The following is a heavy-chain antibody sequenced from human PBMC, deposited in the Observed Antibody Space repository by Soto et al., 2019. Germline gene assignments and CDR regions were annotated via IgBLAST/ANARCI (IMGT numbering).Heavy chain of an antibody. V-gene: IGHV5-51*01. CDR3: ARLGGIVDTGTWIQ. J-gene: IGHJ4*02. CDR2: IYPGDSDT. D-gene: IGHD1-26*01. CDR1: GYRFSTYW. Sequence: GESLKISCNASGYRFSTYWIGWVRQRPGKGPEWMAIIYPGDSDTRENPSFQGQVTISADKSSNTVHLQWRSLKASDTAIYYCARLGGIVDTGTWIQWGQGTPVTAPQ.